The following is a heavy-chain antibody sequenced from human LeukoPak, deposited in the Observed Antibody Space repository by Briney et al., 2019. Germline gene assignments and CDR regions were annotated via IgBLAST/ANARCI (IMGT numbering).Heavy chain of an antibody. J-gene: IGHJ3*02. D-gene: IGHD6-19*01. CDR3: ARANIAVAAFDI. CDR1: GGTFSSYA. CDR2: IIPIFGTA. V-gene: IGHV1-69*05. Sequence: SVKVSCKASGGTFSSYAISWVRQAPGQGLEWMGGIIPIFGTANYAQKFQGRVTMTRDMSTSTVYMELSSLRSEDTAVYYCARANIAVAAFDIWGQGTMVTVSS.